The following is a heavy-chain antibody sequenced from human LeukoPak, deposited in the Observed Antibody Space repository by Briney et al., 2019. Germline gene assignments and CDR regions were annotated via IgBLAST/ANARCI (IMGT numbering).Heavy chain of an antibody. CDR2: INPNSGGT. V-gene: IGHV1-2*02. CDR1: GYTFTGYY. Sequence: ASVKVSCKASGYTFTGYYMHWVRQAPGQGLEWMGWINPNSGGTNYAQKFQGRATMTRDTSISTAYMELSRLRSDDTAVYYCACGYYDFWNRAWFDPWGQGTLVTVSS. D-gene: IGHD3-3*01. J-gene: IGHJ5*02. CDR3: ACGYYDFWNRAWFDP.